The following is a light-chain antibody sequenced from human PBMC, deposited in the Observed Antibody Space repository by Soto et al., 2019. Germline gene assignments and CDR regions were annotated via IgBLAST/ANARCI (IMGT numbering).Light chain of an antibody. CDR2: AAS. CDR1: QDIAIY. Sequence: IQLTQSPSPLSASVGDRVTITCRASQDIAIYLAWYQQKPGEAPKLLIYAASTLYGGVPSRFSGSGSGTDFALIITSLQAEDFATYYCQQLRMYPSTFGGGTKVDIK. CDR3: QQLRMYPST. J-gene: IGKJ4*01. V-gene: IGKV1-9*01.